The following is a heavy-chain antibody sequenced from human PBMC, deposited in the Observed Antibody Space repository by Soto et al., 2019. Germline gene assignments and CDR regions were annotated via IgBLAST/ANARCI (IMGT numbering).Heavy chain of an antibody. J-gene: IGHJ3*02. Sequence: PGGSLRLSCAASGFTFSSYGMHWVRQAPGKGLEWVAVISYDGSNKYYADSVKGRFTISRDNSKNTLYLQMNSLRAEDTAVYYCAKDWHPLNMRSFDAFDIWGQGTTVTVSS. CDR3: AKDWHPLNMRSFDAFDI. CDR1: GFTFSSYG. D-gene: IGHD6-13*01. CDR2: ISYDGSNK. V-gene: IGHV3-30*18.